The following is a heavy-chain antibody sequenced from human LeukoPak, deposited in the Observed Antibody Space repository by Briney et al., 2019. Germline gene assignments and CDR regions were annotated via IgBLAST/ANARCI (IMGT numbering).Heavy chain of an antibody. CDR3: ARDRDRYQLPIRDAFDI. Sequence: ASVKVSCKASGYTFTSYGISWVRQAPGQGLEWMGWISAYNGNTNYAQKLQGRVTMTTDTSTSTAYMELRSLRSDDTAVYYCARDRDRYQLPIRDAFDIWGQGTMVTVSS. CDR1: GYTFTSYG. D-gene: IGHD2-2*01. CDR2: ISAYNGNT. V-gene: IGHV1-18*01. J-gene: IGHJ3*02.